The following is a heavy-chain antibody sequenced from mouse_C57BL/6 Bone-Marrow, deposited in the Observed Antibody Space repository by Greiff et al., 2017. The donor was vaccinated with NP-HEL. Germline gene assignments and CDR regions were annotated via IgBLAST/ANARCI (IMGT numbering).Heavy chain of an antibody. Sequence: EVKLEESGGGLVQPGGSMKLSCVASGFTFSNYWMNWVRQSPEKGLEWVAQIRLKSDNYATHYAESVKGRFTISRDDSKSSVYLQMNNLRAEDTGIYYCTGRVSYYGSSPHDYWGQGTTLTVSS. CDR1: GFTFSNYW. V-gene: IGHV6-3*01. CDR3: TGRVSYYGSSPHDY. D-gene: IGHD1-1*01. J-gene: IGHJ2*01. CDR2: IRLKSDNYAT.